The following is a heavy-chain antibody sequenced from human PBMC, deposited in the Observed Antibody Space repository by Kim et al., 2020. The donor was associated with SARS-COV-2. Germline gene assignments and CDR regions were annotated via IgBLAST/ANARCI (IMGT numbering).Heavy chain of an antibody. CDR1: GFTFSSYA. D-gene: IGHD3-3*01. CDR3: AKAPLLRFLEWLLDY. V-gene: IGHV3-23*01. CDR2: ISGSGGST. Sequence: GGSLRLSCAASGFTFSSYAMSRVRQAPGKGLEWVSAISGSGGSTYYADSVKGRFTISRDNSKNTLYLQMNSLRAEDTAVYYCAKAPLLRFLEWLLDYWGQGTLVTVSS. J-gene: IGHJ4*02.